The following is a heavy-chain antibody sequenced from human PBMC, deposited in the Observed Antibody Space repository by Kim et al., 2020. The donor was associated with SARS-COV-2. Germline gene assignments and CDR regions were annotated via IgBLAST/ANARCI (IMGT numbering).Heavy chain of an antibody. Sequence: NHSPTLKSRVTMSVDTADNQFSLRLNSVAAADTAVYYCARESGTSRYFDYWGQGILVTVSS. CDR3: ARESGTSRYFDY. J-gene: IGHJ4*02. V-gene: IGHV4-4*07.